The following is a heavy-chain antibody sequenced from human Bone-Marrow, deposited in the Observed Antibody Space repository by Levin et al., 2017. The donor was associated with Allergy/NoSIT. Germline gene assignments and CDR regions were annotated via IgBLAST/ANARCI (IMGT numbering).Heavy chain of an antibody. CDR3: ARGAGYDSTWYWDS. Sequence: SETLSLTCTVSGGSVSFGDYYWSWIRQPPGKGLQWIGYTSYSGGPYYSPSLKSRINISIDTSKNQLSLKLSSVTAADTAVYFCARGAGYDSTWYWDSWGQGTLATVSS. V-gene: IGHV4-30-4*01. CDR1: GGSVSFGDYY. D-gene: IGHD2-2*01. J-gene: IGHJ4*02. CDR2: TSYSGGP.